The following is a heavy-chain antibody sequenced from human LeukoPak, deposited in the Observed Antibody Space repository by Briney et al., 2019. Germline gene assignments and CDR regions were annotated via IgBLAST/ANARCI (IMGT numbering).Heavy chain of an antibody. CDR3: ARSSSSGYSYYFDY. V-gene: IGHV3-30*04. J-gene: IGHJ4*02. D-gene: IGHD6-19*01. CDR2: ISDDGTNT. CDR1: GFTFSSYA. Sequence: GGSLRLSCAASGFTFSSYAMHWVRQAPGKGLECVAFISDDGTNTYYADSVKGRFTISRDNSKNTLYLQMDSLRAEDTALYYCARSSSSGYSYYFDYWGQGTLVTVSS.